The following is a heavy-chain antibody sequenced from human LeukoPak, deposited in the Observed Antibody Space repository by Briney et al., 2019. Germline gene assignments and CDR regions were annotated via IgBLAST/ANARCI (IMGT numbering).Heavy chain of an antibody. D-gene: IGHD6-13*01. CDR1: GFTSSSYE. CDR3: AGGLAAAHYYYYMDV. Sequence: GGSLRLSCAASGFTSSSYEMNWVRQAPGKGLEWVSYISSSGSTIYYTESVKGRFTISRDNAKNSLYLQMNSLRAEDTAVYYCAGGLAAAHYYYYMDVWGKGTTVTVSS. CDR2: ISSSGSTI. V-gene: IGHV3-48*03. J-gene: IGHJ6*03.